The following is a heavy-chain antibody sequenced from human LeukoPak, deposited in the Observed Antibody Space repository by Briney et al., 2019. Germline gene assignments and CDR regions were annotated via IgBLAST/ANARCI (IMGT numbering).Heavy chain of an antibody. CDR1: GFTFSSYE. V-gene: IGHV3-48*03. Sequence: GGSLRLSCAASGFTFSSYEMNWVRQAPGKGLEWVSYIDRSGTAIYYADSVKGRFTISRDNAKNSLFLQMNSLRAEDTAIYYCARGRLLEGGQGTLVTVSS. D-gene: IGHD6-25*01. CDR3: ARGRLLE. CDR2: IDRSGTAI. J-gene: IGHJ4*02.